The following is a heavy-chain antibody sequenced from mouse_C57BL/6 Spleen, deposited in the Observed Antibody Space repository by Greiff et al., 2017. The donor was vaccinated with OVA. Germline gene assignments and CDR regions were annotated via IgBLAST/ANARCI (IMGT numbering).Heavy chain of an antibody. Sequence: EVMLVESGGGLVQPKGSLKLSCAASGFTFNTYAMHWVRQAPGKGLEWVARIRSKSSNYATYYADSVKDRFTISRDDSQSMLYLQMNNLKTEDTAMYYCVRERGTSSGYRYAMDYWGQGTSVTVSS. J-gene: IGHJ4*01. D-gene: IGHD3-2*02. CDR2: IRSKSSNYAT. V-gene: IGHV10-3*01. CDR1: GFTFNTYA. CDR3: VRERGTSSGYRYAMDY.